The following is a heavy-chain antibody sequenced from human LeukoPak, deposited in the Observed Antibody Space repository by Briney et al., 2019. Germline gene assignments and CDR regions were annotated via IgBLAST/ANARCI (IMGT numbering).Heavy chain of an antibody. Sequence: PGGSLRLSCTASGFTLTTYAMSWVRQAPGKGLEWVSAISGSGGSTYYADSVKGRFTISRDNSKNTLYLQMNSLRAEDTAVYYCAKALFLDTAMVFDYWGQRTLVTVSS. CDR3: AKALFLDTAMVFDY. D-gene: IGHD5-18*01. J-gene: IGHJ4*02. V-gene: IGHV3-23*01. CDR1: GFTLTTYA. CDR2: ISGSGGST.